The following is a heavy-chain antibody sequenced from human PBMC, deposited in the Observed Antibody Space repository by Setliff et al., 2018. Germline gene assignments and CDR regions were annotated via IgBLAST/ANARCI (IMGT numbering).Heavy chain of an antibody. Sequence: SETLSLTCAVSANTLSTSYYWGWVRQPPGKGLXXXXDXXXXXXXXXXXXLXXXVSMSLXXSKRQVSLNLNSVTAADTGVYYCATRTFAVIPHSGLGLDYFYGTDVWGRGTTVTVSS. CDR1: ANTLSTSYY. CDR2: XXXXXXX. CDR3: ATRTFAVIPHSGLGLDYFYGTDV. V-gene: IGHV4-38-2*01. D-gene: IGHD2-21*01. J-gene: IGHJ6*02.